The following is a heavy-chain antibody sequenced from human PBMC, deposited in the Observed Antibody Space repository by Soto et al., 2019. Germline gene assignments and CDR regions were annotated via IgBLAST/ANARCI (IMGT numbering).Heavy chain of an antibody. CDR1: GYTLTELS. V-gene: IGHV1-24*01. J-gene: IGHJ5*02. CDR3: ATYQRFLEWVNWFDP. CDR2: FDPEDGET. D-gene: IGHD3-3*01. Sequence: GASVKVSCKVSGYTLTELSMHWVRQAPGKGLEWMGGFDPEDGETIYAQKFQGRVTMTEDTSTDTAYMELSRLRSEDTAVYYCATYQRFLEWVNWFDPWGQGTLVTVSS.